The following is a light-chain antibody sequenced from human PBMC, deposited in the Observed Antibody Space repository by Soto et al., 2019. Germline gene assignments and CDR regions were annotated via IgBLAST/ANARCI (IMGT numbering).Light chain of an antibody. CDR3: KQSYSMFWT. CDR2: AAS. CDR1: QSISSY. V-gene: IGKV1-39*01. Sequence: DIQMTQSPSSLSASVGDRVTITCRTSQSISSYLNWYQQKPGKAPRLLIYAASSLQSGVQSRFSGSGSGTDFTLTIRSLQPEDFASYYCKQSYSMFWTFGQGTKVDIK. J-gene: IGKJ1*01.